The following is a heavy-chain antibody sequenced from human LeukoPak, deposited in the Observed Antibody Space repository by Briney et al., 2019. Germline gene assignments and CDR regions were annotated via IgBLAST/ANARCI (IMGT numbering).Heavy chain of an antibody. J-gene: IGHJ4*02. CDR3: ARVKSSSWYRYYFDY. CDR1: GGSINSYY. D-gene: IGHD6-13*01. V-gene: IGHV4-59*01. CDR2: TYYSGST. Sequence: PSETLSLTCTVSGGSINSYYWSWIRQPPGKGPEWIGYTYYSGSTNYNPSLKSRVTISVDTSKNQFSLKLSSVTAADTAVYYCARVKSSSWYRYYFDYWGQGTLVTVSS.